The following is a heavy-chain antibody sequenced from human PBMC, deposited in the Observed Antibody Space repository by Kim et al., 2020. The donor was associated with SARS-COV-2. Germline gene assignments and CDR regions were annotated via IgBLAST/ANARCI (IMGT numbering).Heavy chain of an antibody. J-gene: IGHJ4*02. CDR1: GDSISDYY. V-gene: IGHV4-59*03. Sequence: SETLSLTCSVSGDSISDYYWSWIRQPPGKGLEWIGYIYHTGSSDYNPSFKSRVTISVDTSKNQFSLKLNSVTAADTAVYYCGRSSRRYFDFWGQGTLVTVSS. CDR3: GRSSRRYFDF. D-gene: IGHD6-6*01. CDR2: IYHTGSS.